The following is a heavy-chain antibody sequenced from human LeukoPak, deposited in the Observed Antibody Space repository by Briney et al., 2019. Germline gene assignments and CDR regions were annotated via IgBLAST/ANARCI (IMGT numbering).Heavy chain of an antibody. CDR1: GGTFSSYA. V-gene: IGHV1-69*13. CDR2: IIPIFGTA. J-gene: IGHJ4*02. D-gene: IGHD3-22*01. Sequence: SVKVSCKASGGTFSSYAISWVRQAPGQGLEWMGGIIPIFGTANYAQKFQGRVTITADESTSTAYMELSSLRSEDTAVYYCASYYYDSSGHDYWGQGTLVTVSS. CDR3: ASYYYDSSGHDY.